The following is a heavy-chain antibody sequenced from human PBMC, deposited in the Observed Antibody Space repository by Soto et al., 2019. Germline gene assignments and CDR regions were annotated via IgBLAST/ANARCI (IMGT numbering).Heavy chain of an antibody. Sequence: TGGSLRLSCAASGFTFSSYWMSWVRQAPGKGVEWVANIKQDGSEKYDVDSVKGRFTISRDNAKNSLYLQMNSLRAEDTAVYYCARDTYLGFCSSTSCQYDVFDIWAQGSLVTGSS. V-gene: IGHV3-7*01. J-gene: IGHJ3*02. CDR1: GFTFSSYW. CDR3: ARDTYLGFCSSTSCQYDVFDI. CDR2: IKQDGSEK. D-gene: IGHD2-2*01.